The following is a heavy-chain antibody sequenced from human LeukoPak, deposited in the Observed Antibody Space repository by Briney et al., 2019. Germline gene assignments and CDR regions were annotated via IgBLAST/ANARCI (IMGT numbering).Heavy chain of an antibody. CDR3: ARETRGSYVPGLDS. D-gene: IGHD1-26*01. V-gene: IGHV3-7*01. J-gene: IGHJ4*02. CDR2: IKLDGSEK. Sequence: PGGSLRLSCAASGFSLSNYWISWVSQAPWKGLARVANIKLDGSEKYYVNSVKGRFTISRDNAKNSLNLQMNSLRAEDTAVYYCARETRGSYVPGLDSWGQGTLVTVSS. CDR1: GFSLSNYW.